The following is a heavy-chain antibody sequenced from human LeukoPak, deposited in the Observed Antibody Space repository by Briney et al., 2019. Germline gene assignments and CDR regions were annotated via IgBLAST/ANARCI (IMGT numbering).Heavy chain of an antibody. CDR3: ATAPDIAAAGIDY. V-gene: IGHV1-2*02. CDR2: INPNSGGT. D-gene: IGHD6-13*01. Sequence: GASVKVSCKASGYTFTGYYMHWVRQAPGQGLEWMGWINPNSGGTNYAQKFQGRVTMTRDTSISTAYMELSSLRSEDTAVYYCATAPDIAAAGIDYWGQGTLVTVSS. J-gene: IGHJ4*02. CDR1: GYTFTGYY.